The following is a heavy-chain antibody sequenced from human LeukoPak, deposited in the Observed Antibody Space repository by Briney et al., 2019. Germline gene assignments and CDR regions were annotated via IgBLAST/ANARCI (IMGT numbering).Heavy chain of an antibody. CDR2: ISYDGSNK. V-gene: IGHV3-30-3*01. CDR3: AKDRVSMVRGVYYYYYYMDV. CDR1: GFTFSSYA. Sequence: GRSLRLSCAASGFTFSSYAMHWVRQAPGKGLEWVAVISYDGSNKYYADSVKGRFTISRDNSKNTLYLQMNSLRAEDTAVYYCAKDRVSMVRGVYYYYYYMDVWGKGTTVTVSS. D-gene: IGHD3-10*01. J-gene: IGHJ6*03.